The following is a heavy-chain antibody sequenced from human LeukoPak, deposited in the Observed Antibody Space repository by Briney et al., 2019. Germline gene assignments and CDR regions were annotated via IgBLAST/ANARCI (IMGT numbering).Heavy chain of an antibody. D-gene: IGHD6-19*01. Sequence: GGSLRLSRAASGFTFSSYGMHWVRQAPGKGLEWVAFIRYDGTNKYYADSVKGRFTISRDNSKNTLYLQMNSLRAEDTAVYYCAKIGAVAGHFDYWGQGTLVTVSS. V-gene: IGHV3-30*02. CDR2: IRYDGTNK. CDR1: GFTFSSYG. J-gene: IGHJ4*02. CDR3: AKIGAVAGHFDY.